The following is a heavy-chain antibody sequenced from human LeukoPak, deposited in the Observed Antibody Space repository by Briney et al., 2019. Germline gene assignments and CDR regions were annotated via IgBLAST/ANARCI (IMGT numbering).Heavy chain of an antibody. J-gene: IGHJ3*02. CDR1: GYTFTSYG. D-gene: IGHD6-19*01. V-gene: IGHV1-18*01. CDR2: ISAYNGNT. CDR3: ARDFSSGWYPDAFDI. Sequence: ASVKVSCKASGYTFTSYGISWVRQAPGQGLEWMGWISAYNGNTNYAQKLQGRVTMTTDTSTSTAYMELRSLRSDDTAVYYCARDFSSGWYPDAFDIWGQGTMVTVSS.